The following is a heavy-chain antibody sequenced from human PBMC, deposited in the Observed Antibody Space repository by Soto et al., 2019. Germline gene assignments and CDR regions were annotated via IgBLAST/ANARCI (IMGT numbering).Heavy chain of an antibody. D-gene: IGHD3-3*01. CDR3: ATGTGKSDFDY. CDR1: GFTFSNAW. V-gene: IGHV3-15*01. J-gene: IGHJ4*02. CDR2: IKSKTDGGTT. Sequence: PGGSLRLSCAASGFTFSNAWMSWVRQAPGKGLEWVGRIKSKTDGGTTDYAAPVRGRFTISRDDSKNTLSLQMNSLKDEDTAVYYCATGTGKSDFDYWGQGILVTVSS.